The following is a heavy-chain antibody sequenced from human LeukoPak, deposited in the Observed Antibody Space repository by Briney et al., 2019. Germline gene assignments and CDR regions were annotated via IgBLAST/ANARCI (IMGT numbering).Heavy chain of an antibody. J-gene: IGHJ4*02. D-gene: IGHD3-22*01. CDR2: IYYTGNT. CDR1: GGSISSYY. CDR3: ARDLAFDGSGYPY. Sequence: PSETLSLTCTVSGGSISSYYWSWIRQPPGKGLEWIGYIYYTGNTNYNPSLKSRVTMSVDTSKNQFSLKLSSVTAADTAMYYCARDLAFDGSGYPYWGQGTLVTVS. V-gene: IGHV4-59*12.